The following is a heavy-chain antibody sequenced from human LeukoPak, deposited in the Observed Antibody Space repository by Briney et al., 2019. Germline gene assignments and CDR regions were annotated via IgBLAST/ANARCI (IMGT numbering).Heavy chain of an antibody. CDR1: GFTFSIYG. V-gene: IGHV3-33*01. CDR3: ARDGLHGSGSYNKHLDP. J-gene: IGHJ5*02. CDR2: WCGDGSNK. D-gene: IGHD3-10*01. Sequence: PGTSLRLSCAASGFTFSIYGMHWVRQAPGKGLEWVAKWCGDGSNKYYADSLKGRFNVSRDHSKNKLYLQMNSLRAEDTAVYSCARDGLHGSGSYNKHLDPWGQGTLVSVSS.